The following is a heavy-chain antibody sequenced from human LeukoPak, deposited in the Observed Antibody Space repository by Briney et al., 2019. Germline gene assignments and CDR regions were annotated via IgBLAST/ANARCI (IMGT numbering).Heavy chain of an antibody. Sequence: GASVKVSCKASGYTFTSYYMHWVRQAPGQGLEWMGIINPSGGSTSYAQKFQGRVTMTRDMSTSTVYMELSSLRSEDTAVYYCATTSYSSGLLNDWGQGTLVTVSS. V-gene: IGHV1-46*01. CDR2: INPSGGST. CDR1: GYTFTSYY. D-gene: IGHD6-19*01. CDR3: ATTSYSSGLLND. J-gene: IGHJ4*02.